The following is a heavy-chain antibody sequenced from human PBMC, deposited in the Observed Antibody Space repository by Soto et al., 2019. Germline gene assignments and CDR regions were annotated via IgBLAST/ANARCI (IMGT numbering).Heavy chain of an antibody. CDR2: IKQDGSEK. CDR1: GFTFSSYW. Sequence: LRLSCAASGFTFSSYWMSWVRQAPGKGLEWVANIKQDGSEKYYVDSVKGRFTISRDNAKNSLYLQMNSLRAEDTAVYYCARTYIVLMVYAIDYFDYWGQGTLVTVSS. V-gene: IGHV3-7*03. CDR3: ARTYIVLMVYAIDYFDY. J-gene: IGHJ4*02. D-gene: IGHD2-8*01.